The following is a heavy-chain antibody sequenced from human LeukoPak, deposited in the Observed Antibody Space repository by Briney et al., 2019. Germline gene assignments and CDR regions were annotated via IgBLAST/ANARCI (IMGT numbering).Heavy chain of an antibody. CDR1: GFTFSDYS. V-gene: IGHV3-48*01. CDR3: AREIPGRIAADG. J-gene: IGHJ4*02. D-gene: IGHD2-15*01. CDR2: IGGRGDGI. Sequence: GGSLRLSCAASGFTFSDYSMNWVRQAPGKGLEWISYIGGRGDGISYADSVKGRFIVSRDNAKNSLFLQMNRLRGEDTAIYFCAREIPGRIAADGWGQGTLVTVSS.